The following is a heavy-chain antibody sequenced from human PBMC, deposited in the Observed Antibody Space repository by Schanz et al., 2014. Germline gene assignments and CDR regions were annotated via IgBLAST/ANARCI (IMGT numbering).Heavy chain of an antibody. J-gene: IGHJ2*01. Sequence: QVQLQESGPGLVKPSETLSLTCTVSGDSINDYYWSWIRQPPGKGLEWIGYIHYSGTTNYNPSLKSRFHIPLTAPKPRSPRSLSSGPAADTAVYYCAGLGYYDILTGYYLHWYFDLWGRGTLVTVSS. CDR3: AGLGYYDILTGYYLHWYFDL. V-gene: IGHV4-59*08. CDR2: IHYSGTT. D-gene: IGHD3-9*01. CDR1: GDSINDYY.